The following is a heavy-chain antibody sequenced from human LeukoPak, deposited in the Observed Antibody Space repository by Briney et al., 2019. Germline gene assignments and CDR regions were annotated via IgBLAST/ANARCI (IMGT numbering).Heavy chain of an antibody. CDR2: ISSSSSYI. J-gene: IGHJ6*04. Sequence: GSLRLSCAASGFTFSSYSMNWVRQAPGEGLEWVSSISSSSSYIYYADSVKGRFTISRDNAKNSLYLQMNSLRAEDTAVYYCARAAVAEPYYYYGMDVWGKGTTVTVSS. V-gene: IGHV3-21*01. CDR3: ARAAVAEPYYYYGMDV. CDR1: GFTFSSYS. D-gene: IGHD6-19*01.